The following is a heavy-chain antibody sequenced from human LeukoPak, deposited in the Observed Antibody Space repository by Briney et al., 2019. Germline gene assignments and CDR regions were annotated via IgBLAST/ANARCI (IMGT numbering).Heavy chain of an antibody. D-gene: IGHD1-26*01. CDR3: AREATVGATSAFDI. J-gene: IGHJ3*02. V-gene: IGHV3-30-3*01. Sequence: GGSLRLSCSASGFSFNNYAMSWVRQAPGKGLEWVAVISYDGSNKYYADSVKGRFTISRDNSKNTLYLQMNSLRAEDTAVYYCAREATVGATSAFDIWGQGTMVTVSS. CDR2: ISYDGSNK. CDR1: GFSFNNYA.